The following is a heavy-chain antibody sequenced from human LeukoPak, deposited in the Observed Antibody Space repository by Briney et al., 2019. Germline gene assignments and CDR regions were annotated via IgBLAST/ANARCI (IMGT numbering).Heavy chain of an antibody. CDR1: GFTFSSYS. CDR3: ARGAGYSSSWANY. V-gene: IGHV3-21*01. Sequence: PGGSLRLSCAASGFTFSSYSMNWVRQAPGKGLEWVSSISSSSSYIYYADSVKGRSTISRDNAKNSLYLQMNSLRAEDTAVYYCARGAGYSSSWANYWGQGTLVTVSS. J-gene: IGHJ4*02. CDR2: ISSSSSYI. D-gene: IGHD6-13*01.